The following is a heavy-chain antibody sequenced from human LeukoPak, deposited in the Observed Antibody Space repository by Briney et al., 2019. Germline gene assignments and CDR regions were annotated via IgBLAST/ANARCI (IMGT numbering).Heavy chain of an antibody. J-gene: IGHJ4*02. CDR1: GFTFSSYA. CDR2: ISGSGGST. D-gene: IGHD3-10*01. CDR3: AKPGYKIWFGEFPVARSFDY. Sequence: GGSLRLSCAASGFTFSSYAMSWVRQAPGKGLEWVSAISGSGGSTYYADSVKGRFAISRDNSKNTLYLQMNSLRAEDTAVYYCAKPGYKIWFGEFPVARSFDYWGQGTLVTVSS. V-gene: IGHV3-23*01.